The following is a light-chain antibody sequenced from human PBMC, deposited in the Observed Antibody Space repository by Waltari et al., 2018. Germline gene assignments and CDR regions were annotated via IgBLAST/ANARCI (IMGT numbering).Light chain of an antibody. CDR1: SGDLGGSYF. V-gene: IGLV2-14*01. J-gene: IGLJ2*01. CDR2: DVN. CDR3: SSPSTNNVVV. Sequence: QSALTQPASVSASPGQSITISCTGTSGDLGGSYFVSWYPHHPGRAPKVLIFDVNHRPSGISDRFSGSKSGNTASLTISGLQAEDDADYYCSSPSTNNVVVFGGGTKVTVL.